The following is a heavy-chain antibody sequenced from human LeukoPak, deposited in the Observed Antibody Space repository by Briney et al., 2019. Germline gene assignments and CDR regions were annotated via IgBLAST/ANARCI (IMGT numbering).Heavy chain of an antibody. CDR3: AKAGYDYVWGSYRYYYFDY. V-gene: IGHV3-23*01. Sequence: RGSLRLSCAASGFTFSSYAMSWVRQAPGKGLEWVSAISGSGGSTYYADSVKGRFTISRDNSKNTLYLQMNSLRAEDTAVYYCAKAGYDYVWGSYRYYYFDYWGQGTLVTVSS. J-gene: IGHJ4*02. CDR1: GFTFSSYA. CDR2: ISGSGGST. D-gene: IGHD3-16*02.